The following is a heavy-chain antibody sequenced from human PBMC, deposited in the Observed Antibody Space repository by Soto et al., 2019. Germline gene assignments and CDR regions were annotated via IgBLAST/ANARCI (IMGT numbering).Heavy chain of an antibody. CDR3: GRGYQADFQLLRVDY. Sequence: EVQLVESGGGLVQPGGSLRLSCAASGFTVSSNYMSWVRQAPGKGLEWVSVIYSGGNTYYADSVKDRFSISRDKSKNTLFLQRNSLRAEDTAMYYCGRGYQADFQLLRVDYWGQGTLVTVSS. CDR1: GFTVSSNY. CDR2: IYSGGNT. V-gene: IGHV3-66*01. D-gene: IGHD2-2*01. J-gene: IGHJ4*02.